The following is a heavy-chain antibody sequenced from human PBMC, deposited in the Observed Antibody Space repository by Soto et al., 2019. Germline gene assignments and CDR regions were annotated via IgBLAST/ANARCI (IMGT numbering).Heavy chain of an antibody. CDR1: GFTFSSYS. CDR3: ASVPGAGQDDAFDI. D-gene: IGHD3-10*01. CDR2: ISSSSSYI. Sequence: GGSLRLSCAASGFTFSSYSMNWVRQAPGKGLEWVSSISSSSSYIYYADSVKGRFTISRDNAKNSLYLQMNSLRAEDTAVYYCASVPGAGQDDAFDIWGQGTMVTVSS. V-gene: IGHV3-21*01. J-gene: IGHJ3*02.